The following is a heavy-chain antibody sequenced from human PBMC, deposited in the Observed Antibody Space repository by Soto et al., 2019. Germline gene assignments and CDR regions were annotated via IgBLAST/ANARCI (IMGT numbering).Heavy chain of an antibody. CDR3: ARVEFRINY. CDR1: GGSFSGYY. J-gene: IGHJ4*02. V-gene: IGHV4-34*01. D-gene: IGHD2-15*01. CDR2: INHSGST. Sequence: PSETLSLTCAVYGGSFSGYYWSWIRQPPGKGLEWIGEINHSGSTNYNPSIKSRVTISVDTSKNQFSLKLSSVTAADTAVYYCARVEFRINYWGQGTLVTVSS.